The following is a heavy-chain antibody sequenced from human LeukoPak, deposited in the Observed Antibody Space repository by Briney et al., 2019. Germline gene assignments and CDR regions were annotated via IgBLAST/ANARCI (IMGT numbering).Heavy chain of an antibody. J-gene: IGHJ6*04. CDR3: ARSESVYCSSTSCYSRGIDV. CDR1: GFTFDDYG. CDR2: INHSGST. D-gene: IGHD2-2*02. Sequence: GSLRLSCAASGFTFDDYGMSWVRQAPGKGLEWIGEINHSGSTNYNPSLKSRVTISVDTSKNQFSLKLSSVTAADTAVYYCARSESVYCSSTSCYSRGIDVWGKGTTVTVSS. V-gene: IGHV4-34*01.